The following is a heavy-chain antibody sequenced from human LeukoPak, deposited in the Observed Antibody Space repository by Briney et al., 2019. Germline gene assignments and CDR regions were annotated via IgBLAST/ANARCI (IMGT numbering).Heavy chain of an antibody. D-gene: IGHD3-10*01. CDR1: GFTFGSST. CDR3: AKESQGSGSYYKNYYYGMDV. V-gene: IGHV3-30-3*01. CDR2: ISYDGNNK. Sequence: SGGSLRLSCAASGFTFGSSTMHWVRQAPGKGLEWVAVISYDGNNKYYADSVKGRLTISRDNSQNTLSLQMNILRTEDTAVYYCAKESQGSGSYYKNYYYGMDVWGQGTTVTVSS. J-gene: IGHJ6*02.